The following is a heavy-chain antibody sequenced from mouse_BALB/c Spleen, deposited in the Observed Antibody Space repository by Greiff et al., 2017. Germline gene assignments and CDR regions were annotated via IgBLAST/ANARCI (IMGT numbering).Heavy chain of an antibody. CDR2: ISSGGSYT. V-gene: IGHV5-6*02. J-gene: IGHJ4*01. Sequence: DVKLVESGGDLVKPGGSLKLSCAASGFTFSSYGMSWVRQTPDKRLEWVATISSGGSYTYYPDSVKGRFTISRDNAKNTLYLQMSSLKSEDTAMYYCTREGSHAMDYWGQGTSVTVSS. CDR1: GFTFSSYG. CDR3: TREGSHAMDY.